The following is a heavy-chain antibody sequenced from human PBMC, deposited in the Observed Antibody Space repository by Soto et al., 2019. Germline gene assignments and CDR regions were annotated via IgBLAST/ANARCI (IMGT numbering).Heavy chain of an antibody. Sequence: QVQLQESGPGLVKPSGILSLTCAVSGGSITDKWWSWIRPTPGKGLAWIGEVHHSGSTNYSPSLTSRVTMSVDTSKIDFSLKLFSLTAADTAIYYCAREGDHPFSLGYWGQGTLVTVSS. CDR3: AREGDHPFSLGY. CDR1: GGSITDKW. V-gene: IGHV4-4*02. CDR2: VHHSGST. D-gene: IGHD3-16*01. J-gene: IGHJ4*02.